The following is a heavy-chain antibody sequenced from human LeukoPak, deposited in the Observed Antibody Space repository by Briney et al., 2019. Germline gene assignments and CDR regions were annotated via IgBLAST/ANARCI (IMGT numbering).Heavy chain of an antibody. J-gene: IGHJ4*02. Sequence: GESLKISCKGSGYGFPSNWVGWVRQMPGKGLEWMGIIYPDDSDTRYRPSFQGQVTISADKSINTAYLQWSSLKASDTAMYYCARQQWLGRPFDYWGQGTLVTVSS. D-gene: IGHD6-19*01. CDR2: IYPDDSDT. CDR3: ARQQWLGRPFDY. CDR1: GYGFPSNW. V-gene: IGHV5-51*01.